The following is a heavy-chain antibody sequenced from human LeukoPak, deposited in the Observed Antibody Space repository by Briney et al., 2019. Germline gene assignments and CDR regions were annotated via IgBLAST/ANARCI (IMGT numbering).Heavy chain of an antibody. V-gene: IGHV1-69*13. D-gene: IGHD2-15*01. CDR2: ITPIFGTA. CDR3: ARDDCSGGSCLGYYYGMDV. Sequence: ASVKVSCKASGGTFSSYAISWVRQAPGQGLEWMGGITPIFGTANYAQKFQGRVTITADESTSTAYMELSSLRSEDTAVYYCARDDCSGGSCLGYYYGMDVWGQGTTVTVSS. CDR1: GGTFSSYA. J-gene: IGHJ6*02.